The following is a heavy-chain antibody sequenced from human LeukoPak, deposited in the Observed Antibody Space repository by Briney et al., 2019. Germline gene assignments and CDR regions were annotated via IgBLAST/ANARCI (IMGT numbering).Heavy chain of an antibody. V-gene: IGHV3-30-3*01. CDR3: ARVGSRPFDP. Sequence: GRSLRLSCAASGSTFSSYAMHWVRQAPGKGLEWVAVISYDGSNKYYADSVKGRFTISRDNSKNTLYLQMNSLGPEDTAVYYCARVGSRPFDPWGQGTLVTVSS. J-gene: IGHJ5*02. CDR2: ISYDGSNK. D-gene: IGHD3-10*01. CDR1: GSTFSSYA.